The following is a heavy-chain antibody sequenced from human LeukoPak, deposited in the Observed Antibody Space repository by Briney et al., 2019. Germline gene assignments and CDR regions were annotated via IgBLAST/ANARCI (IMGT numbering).Heavy chain of an antibody. D-gene: IGHD6-25*01. J-gene: IGHJ1*01. CDR1: GFTFSSYG. Sequence: GGSLRLSCAASGFTFSSYGMHWVRQAPGKGLEWVSVIYSGGSTYYADSVKGRFTISRDNSKNTLYLQMNSLRAEDTAVYYCARDGYRSRGFQHWGQGTLVTVSS. CDR3: ARDGYRSRGFQH. CDR2: IYSGGST. V-gene: IGHV3-66*01.